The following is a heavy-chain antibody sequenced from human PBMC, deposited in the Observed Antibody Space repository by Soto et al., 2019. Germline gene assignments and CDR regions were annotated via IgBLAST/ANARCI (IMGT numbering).Heavy chain of an antibody. CDR3: ARGLVGSLDY. CDR2: IYYSGST. V-gene: IGHV4-61*01. Sequence: PSEILSLTCTVSGGSVSSGSYYWSWIRQPPGKGLEWIGYIYYSGSTNYNPSLKSRVTISVDTSKNQFSLKLSSVTAADTAVYYCARGLVGSLDYWGQGTLVTVSS. D-gene: IGHD1-26*01. CDR1: GGSVSSGSYY. J-gene: IGHJ4*02.